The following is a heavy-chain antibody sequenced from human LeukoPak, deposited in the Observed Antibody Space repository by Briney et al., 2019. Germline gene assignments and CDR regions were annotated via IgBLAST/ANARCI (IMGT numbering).Heavy chain of an antibody. Sequence: ASVKVSCKASGYTFTGYYIHWVRQAPGQGLECMGWINPNSGGTNYAQKVQGRVTMTSDTSISTAYMELNRLRSDATDVYYCARGGSGSYFSWLDPWGEGTLVTVSS. V-gene: IGHV1-2*02. CDR3: ARGGSGSYFSWLDP. D-gene: IGHD3-10*01. CDR2: INPNSGGT. CDR1: GYTFTGYY. J-gene: IGHJ5*02.